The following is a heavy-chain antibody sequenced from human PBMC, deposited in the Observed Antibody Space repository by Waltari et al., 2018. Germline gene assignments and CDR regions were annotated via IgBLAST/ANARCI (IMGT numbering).Heavy chain of an antibody. Sequence: QVQLQESGPGLVKPSQTLSLTCTVSGGSISSGYYYWSWIRQPAGKGLEWRGSIYSSGSPNYSPPHKSRVTISLDTSKIQCSLQLGSVTAADTGVYSCARASPQAFDIWGQGTVVTVSS. V-gene: IGHV4-61*02. CDR2: IYSSGSP. CDR1: GGSISSGYYY. CDR3: ARASPQAFDI. J-gene: IGHJ3*02.